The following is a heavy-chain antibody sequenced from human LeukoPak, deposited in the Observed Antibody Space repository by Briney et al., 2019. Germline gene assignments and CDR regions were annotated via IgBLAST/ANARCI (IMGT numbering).Heavy chain of an antibody. D-gene: IGHD3-9*01. CDR1: GFNFSTYS. V-gene: IGHV3-48*01. CDR2: ISSTSNPI. CDR3: ARDIFFTELRYFHWSPSDL. Sequence: GGSLRLSCGASGFNFSTYSMNWVRQAPGRGLEWLSYISSTSNPIYYADSVKGRFTVFRDNAKNSLYLQMDSLRAEDTALYYCARDIFFTELRYFHWSPSDLWGQGTMVAVSS. J-gene: IGHJ3*01.